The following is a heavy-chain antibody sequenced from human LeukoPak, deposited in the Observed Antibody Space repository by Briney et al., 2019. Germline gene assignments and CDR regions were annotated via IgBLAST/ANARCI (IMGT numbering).Heavy chain of an antibody. CDR3: ARDGGNPVTKLDS. D-gene: IGHD2-15*01. V-gene: IGHV3-30*14. CDR1: GFPFSSNA. Sequence: PGRSLRLSCAVSGFPFSSNAIHWVRQAPGKGLEWVAVMSHDGNFKYYADSVKGRVTISRDSSMSTFFLQMNSLTTEDTAVYYCARDGGNPVTKLDSWGQGTLVTVSS. CDR2: MSHDGNFK. J-gene: IGHJ4*02.